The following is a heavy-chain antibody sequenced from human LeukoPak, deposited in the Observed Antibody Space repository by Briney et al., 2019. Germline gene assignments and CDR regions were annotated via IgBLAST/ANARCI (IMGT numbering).Heavy chain of an antibody. CDR3: ARGRDYYDSSGYYN. Sequence: PGGSLRLSCAASGFTASSNYMSWVRQAPGKGLEWVSVIYSGGSTYYADSVKGRFTISRDNSKNTLYLQMNSLRAEDTAVYYCARGRDYYDSSGYYNWGQGTLVTVSS. J-gene: IGHJ4*02. CDR1: GFTASSNY. V-gene: IGHV3-53*01. D-gene: IGHD3-22*01. CDR2: IYSGGST.